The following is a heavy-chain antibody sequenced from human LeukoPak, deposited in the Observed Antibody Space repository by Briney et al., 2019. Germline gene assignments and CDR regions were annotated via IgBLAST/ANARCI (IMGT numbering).Heavy chain of an antibody. D-gene: IGHD6-13*01. CDR1: GGSISSYY. CDR3: ARTASSSGYSSSWLYYFDY. V-gene: IGHV4-59*01. CDR2: IYYSGST. J-gene: IGHJ4*02. Sequence: SGTLSLTCTVSGGSISSYYWNWIRQPPGKGLEWVGYIYYSGSTNYNPSLKSRVTISVDTSKNQFSLKLSSVTAADTAVYYCARTASSSGYSSSWLYYFDYWGQGTLVTVSS.